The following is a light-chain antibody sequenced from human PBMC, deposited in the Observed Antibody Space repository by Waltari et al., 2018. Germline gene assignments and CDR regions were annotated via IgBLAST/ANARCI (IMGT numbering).Light chain of an antibody. CDR2: TAS. V-gene: IGKV1-5*03. CDR1: QSISSW. Sequence: DIQMTQAPSTLSASVGDRVTLTCRASQSISSWLAWYQQKPGKAPKLLIYTASSLESGVPSRFSGSGSGTEFTLTISSLQPDDFATYYCQQYNSYPFTFGPGTKVDIK. CDR3: QQYNSYPFT. J-gene: IGKJ3*01.